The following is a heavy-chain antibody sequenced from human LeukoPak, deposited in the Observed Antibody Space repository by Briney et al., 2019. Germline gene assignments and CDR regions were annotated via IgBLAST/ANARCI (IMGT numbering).Heavy chain of an antibody. V-gene: IGHV3-48*02. J-gene: IGHJ4*02. CDR2: ITYNSGTI. D-gene: IGHD5-18*01. CDR1: GFTFSSYI. Sequence: GGSLRLSCAASGFTFSSYIMNWVRQAPGKGLEWVSYITYNSGTIFYADSVKGRFTISRDNAKDSLYLQMSSLRDEDAAVYYCARDSGYSYADDYWGQGTLVTVSS. CDR3: ARDSGYSYADDY.